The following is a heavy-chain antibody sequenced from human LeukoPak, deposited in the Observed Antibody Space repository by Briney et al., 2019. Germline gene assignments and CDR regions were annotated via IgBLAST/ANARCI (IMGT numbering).Heavy chain of an antibody. CDR1: GASFGGYY. CDR2: INHSGNT. CDR3: ARALHVWGRKLDS. D-gene: IGHD3-16*01. Sequence: PSETLSLTCAVYGASFGGYYWSWIRQSPGKGLEWIGEINHSGNTNYNPSLKSQVTMSVDTSKNQFSLKLNSITAADTAVYYCARALHVWGRKLDSWGQGTLVTVSS. V-gene: IGHV4-34*01. J-gene: IGHJ4*02.